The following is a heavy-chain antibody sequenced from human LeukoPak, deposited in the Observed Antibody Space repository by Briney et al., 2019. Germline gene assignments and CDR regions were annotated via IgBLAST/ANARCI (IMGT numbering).Heavy chain of an antibody. CDR3: ARDPTTRTIYYYYYYMDV. CDR1: GYTFTSYG. J-gene: IGHJ6*03. CDR2: ISAYNGNT. V-gene: IGHV1-18*01. Sequence: VASVKVSCKASGYTFTSYGISWVRQAPGQGLEWMGWISAYNGNTNYAQKLQGRVTMTTDTSTSTAYMELRSLRSDDTAVYYCARDPTTRTIYYYYYYMDVWGKGTTVTVSS. D-gene: IGHD1-1*01.